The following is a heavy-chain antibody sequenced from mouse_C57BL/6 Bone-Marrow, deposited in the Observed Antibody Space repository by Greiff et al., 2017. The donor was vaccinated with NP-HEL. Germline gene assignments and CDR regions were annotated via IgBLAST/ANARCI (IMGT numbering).Heavy chain of an antibody. J-gene: IGHJ4*01. CDR1: GFTFSDYG. Sequence: DVKLVESGGGLVQPGGSLKLSCAASGFTFSDYGMAWVRQAPRKGPEWVAFISNLAYSIYYADTVTGRFTISREKAKNTLYLEMSSLRSEDTAMYCCARRRSPYYAMDYWGQGTSVTVSS. V-gene: IGHV5-15*04. CDR3: ARRRSPYYAMDY. CDR2: ISNLAYSI.